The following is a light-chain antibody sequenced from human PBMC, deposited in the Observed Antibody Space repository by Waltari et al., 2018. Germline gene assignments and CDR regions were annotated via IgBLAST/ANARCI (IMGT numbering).Light chain of an antibody. CDR1: QSVLYSSNNKNY. CDR3: QQYYTTPYT. Sequence: DIVMTQSPDSLAVSLGERATINCKSNQSVLYSSNNKNYLAWYQQKPGQPPKLLIYWASTRESGVPDRFSGSGSGTDFTLTISGLQAEDVAVYYCQQYYTTPYTFGQGTKLEIK. V-gene: IGKV4-1*01. CDR2: WAS. J-gene: IGKJ2*01.